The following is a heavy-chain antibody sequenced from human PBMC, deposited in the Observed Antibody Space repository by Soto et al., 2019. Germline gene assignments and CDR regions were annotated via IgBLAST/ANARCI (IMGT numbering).Heavy chain of an antibody. D-gene: IGHD3-10*01. CDR2: IYYSGST. CDR1: GGSVSSGIYY. J-gene: IGHJ6*02. Sequence: SETLSLTCTVSGGSVSSGIYYWSWIRQPPGKGLEWIGYIYYSGSTNYNPSLKSRVTISVDTSKNQFSLKLSSVTAADTAVYYCARERVVRGVTNYYYYGMDVWGQGTTVTVSS. CDR3: ARERVVRGVTNYYYYGMDV. V-gene: IGHV4-61*01.